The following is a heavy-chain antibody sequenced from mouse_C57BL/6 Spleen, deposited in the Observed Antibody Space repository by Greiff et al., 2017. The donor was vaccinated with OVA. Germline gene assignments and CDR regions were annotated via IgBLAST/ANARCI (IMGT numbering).Heavy chain of an antibody. J-gene: IGHJ4*01. CDR2: ISSGSSTI. V-gene: IGHV5-17*01. CDR3: AREVTTVVEHARDY. D-gene: IGHD1-1*01. CDR1: GFTFSDYG. Sequence: EVQGVESGGGLVKPGGSLKLSCAASGFTFSDYGMHWVRQAPEKGLEWVAYISSGSSTIYYADTVKGRFTISRDNAKNTLFLQMTSLRSEDTAMYYCAREVTTVVEHARDYWGQGTSVTVSS.